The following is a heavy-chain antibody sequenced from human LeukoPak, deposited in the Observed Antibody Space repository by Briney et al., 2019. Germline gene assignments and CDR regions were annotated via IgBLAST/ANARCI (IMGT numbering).Heavy chain of an antibody. D-gene: IGHD3-22*01. CDR1: GDSISTGGYY. CDR3: ARVYYYDSSGYYWFDP. V-gene: IGHV4-31*03. Sequence: SETLSLTCTVSGDSISTGGYYWAWIRQHRERGLEWIGYIYYSGSTHYNPSLQSRVTISVDTSKNQFSLNLNSVTAADTAVYYCARVYYYDSSGYYWFDPWGQGTLVTVSS. CDR2: IYYSGST. J-gene: IGHJ5*02.